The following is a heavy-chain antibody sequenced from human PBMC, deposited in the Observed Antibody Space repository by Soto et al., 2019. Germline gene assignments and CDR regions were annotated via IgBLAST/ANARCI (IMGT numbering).Heavy chain of an antibody. CDR3: ARVFWGYYGSGSYFDA. D-gene: IGHD3-10*01. J-gene: IGHJ4*02. CDR1: GYTFTSYG. CDR2: ISAYNGNT. V-gene: IGHV1-18*04. Sequence: QVQLVQSGAEVKKPGASVKVSCKASGYTFTSYGISWVRQAPGQVLEGMGWISAYNGNTNYAQKLQGRVTMTTDTSKSTAYMELRSLRSDDTAVYYCARVFWGYYGSGSYFDAWCQGTLVTVSS.